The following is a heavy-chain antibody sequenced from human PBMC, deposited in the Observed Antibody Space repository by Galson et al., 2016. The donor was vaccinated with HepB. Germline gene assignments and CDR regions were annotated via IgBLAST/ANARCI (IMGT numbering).Heavy chain of an antibody. V-gene: IGHV3-21*01. D-gene: IGHD6-19*01. Sequence: SLRLSCAASAFSFSSYTMNWVRQAPGKGLEWVSSISRSSNFIYYADSVKGRFTISRDNAKSSLYLQMNSLRAEDTAVYYCARAIAVAVVDYWGQGTLVTVSS. CDR3: ARAIAVAVVDY. CDR1: AFSFSSYT. J-gene: IGHJ4*02. CDR2: ISRSSNFI.